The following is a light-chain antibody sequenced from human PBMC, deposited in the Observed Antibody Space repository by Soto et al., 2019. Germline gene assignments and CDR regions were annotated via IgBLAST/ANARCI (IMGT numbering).Light chain of an antibody. CDR2: EDN. CDR3: GTWDNSLTAWV. CDR1: SSNIGKNF. V-gene: IGLV1-51*02. Sequence: QAVVTQPPSVSAAPGQKVTISCSGSSSNIGKNFVSWYQQLPGTAPKLLIYEDNKRPSGIPDRFSGSKSGTSATLGINGLQTGDEADYYCGTWDNSLTAWVFGGGTKLTVL. J-gene: IGLJ3*02.